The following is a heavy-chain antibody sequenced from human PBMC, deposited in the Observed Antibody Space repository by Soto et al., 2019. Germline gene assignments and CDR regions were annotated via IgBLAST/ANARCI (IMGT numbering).Heavy chain of an antibody. D-gene: IGHD3-9*01. CDR2: IYPGDSDT. Sequence: GESLKISCKGSGYSFTSYWIGWVRQMPGKGLEWMGIIYPGDSDTRYSPSFQGQVTISADKSISTAYLQWSSLKASDTAMYYCARLGALTGYYDLNWFDPWGQGTLVTVSS. V-gene: IGHV5-51*01. J-gene: IGHJ5*02. CDR1: GYSFTSYW. CDR3: ARLGALTGYYDLNWFDP.